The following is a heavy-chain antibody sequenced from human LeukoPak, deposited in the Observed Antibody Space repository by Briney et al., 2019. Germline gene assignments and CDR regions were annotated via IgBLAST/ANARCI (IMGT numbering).Heavy chain of an antibody. CDR1: GLTVSSNY. CDR2: IYSAGTT. CDR3: ARHGSITMVRGRLRYYYMDV. Sequence: GGSLRLSCVASGLTVSSNYMTWVRQAPGKGLEWVSIIYSAGTTYYADSVKGRFTISRDNSKNTLYLQMNSLRAEDTAVYYCARHGSITMVRGRLRYYYMDVWGKGTTVTISS. V-gene: IGHV3-53*01. D-gene: IGHD3-10*01. J-gene: IGHJ6*03.